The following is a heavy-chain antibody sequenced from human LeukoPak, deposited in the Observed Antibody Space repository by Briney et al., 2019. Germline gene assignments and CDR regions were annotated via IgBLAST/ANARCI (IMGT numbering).Heavy chain of an antibody. V-gene: IGHV1-2*02. J-gene: IGHJ4*02. Sequence: GASVKVSCKASGYTFTGYYMNWVRQAPGQGLQWMGWINANTGGTNYAQEFQGRVTMTSDTSVSTAYMELTSLTSDDTAVYYCARKSAVRRTSEFDYWGQGTLVTVSS. CDR2: INANTGGT. CDR3: ARKSAVRRTSEFDY. CDR1: GYTFTGYY. D-gene: IGHD2-2*01.